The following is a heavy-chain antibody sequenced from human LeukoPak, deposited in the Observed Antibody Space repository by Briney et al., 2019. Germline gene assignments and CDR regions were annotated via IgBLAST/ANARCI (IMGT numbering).Heavy chain of an antibody. CDR2: IYYSGST. V-gene: IGHV4-30-4*01. D-gene: IGHD3-10*01. J-gene: IGHJ4*02. CDR1: GGSLSSGDFN. CDR3: ARSPRGDYFDY. Sequence: SGTLSLSCTVSGGSLSSGDFNWGWIRQPPGRGLEWIGYIYYSGSTNYNPSLKSRVTISVDTSKNQFSLKLSSVTAADTAVYYCARSPRGDYFDYWGQGTLVTVSS.